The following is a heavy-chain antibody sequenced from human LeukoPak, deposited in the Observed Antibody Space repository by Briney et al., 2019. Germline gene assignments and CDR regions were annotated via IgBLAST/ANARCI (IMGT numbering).Heavy chain of an antibody. J-gene: IGHJ6*03. D-gene: IGHD5-18*01. V-gene: IGHV3-30*03. CDR2: ISNDGSNK. Sequence: PGGSLRLSCAASGFMFSSYAMHWVRQAPGKGLEWVALISNDGSNKYHADSVKGRFTISRDNSKNTLYLQMNSLRPEDTAVYYCARRGYKGRNYYFDHVDVWGKGTTVTVSS. CDR3: ARRGYKGRNYYFDHVDV. CDR1: GFMFSSYA.